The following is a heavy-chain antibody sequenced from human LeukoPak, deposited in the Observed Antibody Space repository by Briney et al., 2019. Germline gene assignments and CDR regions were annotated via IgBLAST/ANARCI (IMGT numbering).Heavy chain of an antibody. CDR3: ARGPSGYHNT. CDR1: GFTFSNYW. J-gene: IGHJ4*02. D-gene: IGHD5-12*01. V-gene: IGHV3-74*01. CDR2: INSDGINS. Sequence: GGSLRLSCAASGFTFSNYWMHWVRQAPGKGLVWVSRINSDGINSSYADFVEGRFIISRDNAKNTLNLQMNSLRAEDTAVYYCARGPSGYHNTGGQGTLVTVSS.